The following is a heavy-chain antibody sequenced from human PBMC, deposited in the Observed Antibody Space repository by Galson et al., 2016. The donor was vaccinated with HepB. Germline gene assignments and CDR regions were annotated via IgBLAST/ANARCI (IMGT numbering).Heavy chain of an antibody. Sequence: SLRLSCAVSGFDLSRADMHWVRQTPTKGLEWRTFISGYGGPNTYAESVRGRFSITKDIDRNTVSLQMNSLRVDDTALYYCVREGRGPLMRRHFDSWGQGTLVSVSS. CDR1: GFDLSRAD. V-gene: IGHV3-30*03. D-gene: IGHD3-10*01. CDR2: ISGYGGPN. CDR3: VREGRGPLMRRHFDS. J-gene: IGHJ4*02.